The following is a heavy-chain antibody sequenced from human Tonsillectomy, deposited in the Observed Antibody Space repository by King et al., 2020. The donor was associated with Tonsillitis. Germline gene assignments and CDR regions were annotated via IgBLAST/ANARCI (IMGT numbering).Heavy chain of an antibody. Sequence: VQLVESGGGLVKPGGSLRLSCAASGFTFSDYYMSWIRQAPGKGLEWVSYISSSGTTIYYADSVKGRFTISRDKTKNSLYLQMNSLRSEDTAVYYCARVFRYYSDSSDGAFDIWGQGTMVTVSS. J-gene: IGHJ3*02. CDR3: ARVFRYYSDSSDGAFDI. CDR1: GFTFSDYY. CDR2: ISSSGTTI. D-gene: IGHD3-22*01. V-gene: IGHV3-11*01.